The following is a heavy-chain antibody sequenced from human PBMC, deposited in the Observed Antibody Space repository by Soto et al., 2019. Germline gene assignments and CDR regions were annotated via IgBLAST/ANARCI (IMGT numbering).Heavy chain of an antibody. V-gene: IGHV4-59*08. D-gene: IGHD2-15*01. CDR2: IYYSGST. Sequence: PSETLSLTCTVSGGSISSYYWSWIRQPPGKGLEWIGYIYYSGSTNYNPSLKSRVTISVDTSKNQFSLKLSSVTAADTAVYYCARQVVVAATFSGWFDPWGQGTLVTVSS. CDR1: GGSISSYY. J-gene: IGHJ5*02. CDR3: ARQVVVAATFSGWFDP.